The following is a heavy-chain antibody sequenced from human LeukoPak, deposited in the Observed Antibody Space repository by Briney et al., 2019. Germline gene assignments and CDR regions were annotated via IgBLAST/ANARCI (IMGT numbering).Heavy chain of an antibody. CDR2: INPNSGGT. D-gene: IGHD3-22*01. V-gene: IGHV1-2*02. Sequence: ASVKVSCKASGYTFTGYYMHWVRQAPGQGLEWMGWINPNSGGTNYAQKFQGRVTMTRGTSISTAYMELSRLRSDDTAVYYCARLGGSYYYDSSGYYPFDYWGQGTLVTVSS. J-gene: IGHJ4*02. CDR1: GYTFTGYY. CDR3: ARLGGSYYYDSSGYYPFDY.